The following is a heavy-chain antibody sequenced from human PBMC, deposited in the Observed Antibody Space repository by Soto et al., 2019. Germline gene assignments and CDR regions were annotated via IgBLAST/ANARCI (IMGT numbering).Heavy chain of an antibody. J-gene: IGHJ4*02. V-gene: IGHV5-51*01. D-gene: IGHD3-10*01. CDR3: ARKYYYGAGTLDY. Sequence: PGESLKSSCMGSGSTFTNYWIGLVRQIPGKGLEWMGIIYPGDSESRYSPSFQGQVTMSADKSISTAYLQWSSLKDSDSAMYYCARKYYYGAGTLDYWGQGILVTVSS. CDR2: IYPGDSES. CDR1: GSTFTNYW.